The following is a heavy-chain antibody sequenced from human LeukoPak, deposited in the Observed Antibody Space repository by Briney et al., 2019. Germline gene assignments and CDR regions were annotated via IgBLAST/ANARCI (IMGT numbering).Heavy chain of an antibody. D-gene: IGHD2-15*01. CDR3: ARDRVPAATNHYYYGMDV. J-gene: IGHJ6*02. Sequence: ASVKVSCKASGNTFNSYGISWVRQAPGQGLGWMGWISGFNGNTNYAPKLQGRVTVTTDSSSTAYMELRSLRSADTAIYYCARDRVPAATNHYYYGMDVWGQGTTVTVSS. V-gene: IGHV1-18*01. CDR1: GNTFNSYG. CDR2: ISGFNGNT.